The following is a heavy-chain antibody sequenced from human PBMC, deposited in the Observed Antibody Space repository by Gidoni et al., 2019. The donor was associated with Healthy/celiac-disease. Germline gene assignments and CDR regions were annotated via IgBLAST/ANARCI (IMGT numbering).Heavy chain of an antibody. CDR2: ISAYNGNT. Sequence: SGYTFTSYGISWERQAPGQGLEWMGWISAYNGNTNYAQKLQGRVTMTTDTSTSTAYMELRSLRSDDTAVYYCARARGRRQQLVLGWFDPWGQGTLVTVSS. V-gene: IGHV1-18*01. D-gene: IGHD6-13*01. CDR1: GYTFTSYG. J-gene: IGHJ5*02. CDR3: ARARGRRQQLVLGWFDP.